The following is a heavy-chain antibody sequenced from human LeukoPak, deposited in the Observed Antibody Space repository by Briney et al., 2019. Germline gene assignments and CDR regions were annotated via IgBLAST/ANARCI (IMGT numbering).Heavy chain of an antibody. D-gene: IGHD2-2*02. CDR1: GGSFSGYY. V-gene: IGHV4-34*01. J-gene: IGHJ5*02. Sequence: SETLSLTCAVYGGSFSGYYWSWIRQPPGKGLEWIGEINHSGSTNYNPSLKSRVTTSVDTSKNQFSLKLSSVTAADTAVYYCARGYCSSTSCHKTRFDPWGQGTLVTVSS. CDR2: INHSGST. CDR3: ARGYCSSTSCHKTRFDP.